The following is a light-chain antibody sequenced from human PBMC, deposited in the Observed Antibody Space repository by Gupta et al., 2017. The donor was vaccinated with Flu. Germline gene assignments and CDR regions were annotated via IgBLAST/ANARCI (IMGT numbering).Light chain of an antibody. CDR1: QDINNY. CDR3: QQDDNLPFT. CDR2: AAF. J-gene: IGKJ3*01. V-gene: IGKV1-33*01. Sequence: DIQVTQSPSSLSAYVGDRVTITCQASQDINNYLNWYQHKPGKAPKLLINAAFKLEVGVPARFSGSGSGSHYSLTINNLQPEDIATYYCQQDDNLPFTFGHGTKVQIE.